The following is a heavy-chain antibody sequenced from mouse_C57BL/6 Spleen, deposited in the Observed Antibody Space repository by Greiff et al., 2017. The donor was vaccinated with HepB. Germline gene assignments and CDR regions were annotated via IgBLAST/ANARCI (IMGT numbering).Heavy chain of an antibody. CDR1: GYAFSSYW. Sequence: QVHVKQSGAELVKPGASVKISCKASGYAFSSYWMNWVKQRPGKGLEWIGQIYPGDGDTNYNGKFKGKATLTADKSSSTAYMQLSSLSSEDSAVYFCAREFFVTTGVGRGNFDYWGQGTTLTVSS. D-gene: IGHD1-1*01. V-gene: IGHV1-80*01. CDR2: IYPGDGDT. CDR3: AREFFVTTGVGRGNFDY. J-gene: IGHJ2*01.